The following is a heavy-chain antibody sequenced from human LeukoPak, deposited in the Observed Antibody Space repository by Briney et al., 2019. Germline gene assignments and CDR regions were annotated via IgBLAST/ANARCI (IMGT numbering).Heavy chain of an antibody. J-gene: IGHJ6*04. V-gene: IGHV3-33*01. Sequence: GGSLRLSCAASGFTFSSYGMHWVRQAPGKGLEWVAVIWYDGSNKYYADSVKGRFTISRDNSKNTLYLQMNSLRAEDTAVYYCARYSSGWTRGVYYYHYGMDVWGKGTTVTVSS. D-gene: IGHD6-19*01. CDR2: IWYDGSNK. CDR3: ARYSSGWTRGVYYYHYGMDV. CDR1: GFTFSSYG.